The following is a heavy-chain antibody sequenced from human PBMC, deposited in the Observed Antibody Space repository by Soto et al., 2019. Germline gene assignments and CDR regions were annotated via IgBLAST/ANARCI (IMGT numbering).Heavy chain of an antibody. J-gene: IGHJ4*02. V-gene: IGHV1-3*01. CDR3: ARDLPPVDY. Sequence: EASVKVSCKASGYTFISYAMHWVRQAPGQRLEWMGWINAANGNTKYSQKFQGRVTITRDTSASTAYMELSSLRSEDTAVYYCARDLPPVDYWGQGTLVTVSS. CDR1: GYTFISYA. CDR2: INAANGNT.